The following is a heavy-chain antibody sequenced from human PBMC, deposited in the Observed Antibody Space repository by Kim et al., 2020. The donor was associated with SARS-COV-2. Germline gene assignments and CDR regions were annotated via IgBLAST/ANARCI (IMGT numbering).Heavy chain of an antibody. V-gene: IGHV3-7*01. CDR3: MRDFLGY. Sequence: GSGKQSVDSVKGRYTISRDNAKESLFLQMNSLRAEETAVYYCMRDFLGYWGQGTLVTVSS. CDR2: GSGK. J-gene: IGHJ4*02.